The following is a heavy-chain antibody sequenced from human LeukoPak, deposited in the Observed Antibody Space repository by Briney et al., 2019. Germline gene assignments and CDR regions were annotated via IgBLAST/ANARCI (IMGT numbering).Heavy chain of an antibody. J-gene: IGHJ4*02. Sequence: ASVKVSCKASGYTFTSYYMHWVRQAPGQGLEWMGIINPSGGSTSYAQKFQGRVTMTRDTSTSTVYMELSSLRSEDTAVYYCARGAGAAANGWPDVLSGVWPSEPVGAIDYWGQGTLVTVSS. CDR2: INPSGGST. D-gene: IGHD6-13*01. CDR3: ARGAGAAANGWPDVLSGVWPSEPVGAIDY. CDR1: GYTFTSYY. V-gene: IGHV1-46*01.